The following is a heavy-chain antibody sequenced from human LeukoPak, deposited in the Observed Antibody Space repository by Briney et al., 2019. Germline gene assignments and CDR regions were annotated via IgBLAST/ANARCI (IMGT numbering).Heavy chain of an antibody. CDR2: IRYDGSNK. J-gene: IGHJ4*02. CDR3: AKAIHSSSSGVVDY. Sequence: GGSLRLSCAASGFIFSNYAMHWVRQAPGKGLEWVTFIRYDGSNKYYAESVKGRFTISRDDSKNTLYLQMNSLRAEDTAVYYCAKAIHSSSSGVVDYWGQGTLVTVSS. CDR1: GFIFSNYA. V-gene: IGHV3-30*02. D-gene: IGHD6-6*01.